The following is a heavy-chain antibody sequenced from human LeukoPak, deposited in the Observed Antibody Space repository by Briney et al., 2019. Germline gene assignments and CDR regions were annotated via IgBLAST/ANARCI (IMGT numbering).Heavy chain of an antibody. CDR3: ARQQWLVEYYFDY. D-gene: IGHD6-19*01. J-gene: IGHJ4*02. CDR2: IFSTGGA. Sequence: SETLSLTCTVSGGSIGTYYWSWIRQPAGKGLEWIGRIFSTGGANYNPSLTSRVTMSLDTSKNLFSLKLSSVTAADTAVYYCARQQWLVEYYFDYWGQGTLVTVSS. V-gene: IGHV4-4*07. CDR1: GGSIGTYY.